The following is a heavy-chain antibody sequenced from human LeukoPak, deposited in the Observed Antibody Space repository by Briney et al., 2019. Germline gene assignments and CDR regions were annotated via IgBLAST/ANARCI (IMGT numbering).Heavy chain of an antibody. CDR3: ATHWLAATKTSSYWFHP. CDR1: GGSISNYW. D-gene: IGHD5-12*01. Sequence: PSETLSLTCSVSGGSISNYWLSWVRQAPGKGLEWIWYIYRGGTTNYNPALKSRGTLSVYAAEEQISLKLNSVNAADPAVYYCATHWLAATKTSSYWFHPWGQGTVVPVSS. J-gene: IGHJ5*02. CDR2: IYRGGTT. V-gene: IGHV4-4*09.